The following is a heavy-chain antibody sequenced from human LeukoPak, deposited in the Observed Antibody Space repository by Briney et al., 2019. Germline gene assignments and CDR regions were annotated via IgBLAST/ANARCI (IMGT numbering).Heavy chain of an antibody. J-gene: IGHJ4*02. Sequence: ASVKVSCKAPGYTFTSYGTSWVRQAPGQGLEWMGWISAYNGNTNYAQKLQGRVTMTTDTSTSTAYMELRSLRSDDTAVYYCARFFSIGYCSGGSCYSPFDYWGQGTLVTVSS. D-gene: IGHD2-15*01. CDR3: ARFFSIGYCSGGSCYSPFDY. CDR2: ISAYNGNT. CDR1: GYTFTSYG. V-gene: IGHV1-18*01.